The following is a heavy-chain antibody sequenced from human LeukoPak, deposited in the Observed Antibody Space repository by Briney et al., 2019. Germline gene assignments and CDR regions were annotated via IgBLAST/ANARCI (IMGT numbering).Heavy chain of an antibody. CDR3: ASHRGDYATGYFDY. Sequence: GGSLRLSCAASGFTFSSYAMSWVRQAPGKGLEWVSAISGSGGSTYYADSVKGRFTISKDNSQNTLYLQMNSLRAEDTAVYYCASHRGDYATGYFDYWGQGTLVTVSS. V-gene: IGHV3-23*01. CDR1: GFTFSSYA. CDR2: ISGSGGST. J-gene: IGHJ4*02. D-gene: IGHD1-1*01.